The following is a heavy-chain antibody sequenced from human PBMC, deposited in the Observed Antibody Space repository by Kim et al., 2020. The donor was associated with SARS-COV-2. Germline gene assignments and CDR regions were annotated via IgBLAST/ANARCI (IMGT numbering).Heavy chain of an antibody. Sequence: ADSVKGRFTISRDNSKNTLYLQMNSLGAEDTAVYYCAKDRVPWGSGYFDYWGQGTLVTVSS. J-gene: IGHJ4*02. CDR3: AKDRVPWGSGYFDY. V-gene: IGHV3-23*01. D-gene: IGHD7-27*01.